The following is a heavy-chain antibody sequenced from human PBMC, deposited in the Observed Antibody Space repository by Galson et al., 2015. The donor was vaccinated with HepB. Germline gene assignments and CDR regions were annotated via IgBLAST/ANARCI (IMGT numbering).Heavy chain of an antibody. V-gene: IGHV1-2*02. Sequence: SVKVSCKASGYTFTGYYMHWVRQAPGQGLEWMGWINPNSGGTNYAQKFQGRVTMTRDTSISTAYMELSRLRSDDTAVYYCARVGSMTPPYNWFDPWGQGTLVTVSS. CDR2: INPNSGGT. CDR1: GYTFTGYY. J-gene: IGHJ5*02. D-gene: IGHD2-15*01. CDR3: ARVGSMTPPYNWFDP.